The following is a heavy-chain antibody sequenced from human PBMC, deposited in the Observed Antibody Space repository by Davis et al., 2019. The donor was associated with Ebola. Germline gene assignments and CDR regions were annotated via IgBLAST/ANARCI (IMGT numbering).Heavy chain of an antibody. Sequence: GSLRLSCAVYGGSFSGYYWSWIRQPPGKGLEWIGEINHSGSTNYNPSLKSRVTISVDTSKNQFSLKLSSVTAADTAVYYCASSPRYSSGWYQTSNWFDPWGQGTLVTVSS. CDR2: INHSGST. D-gene: IGHD6-19*01. CDR1: GGSFSGYY. CDR3: ASSPRYSSGWYQTSNWFDP. J-gene: IGHJ5*02. V-gene: IGHV4-34*01.